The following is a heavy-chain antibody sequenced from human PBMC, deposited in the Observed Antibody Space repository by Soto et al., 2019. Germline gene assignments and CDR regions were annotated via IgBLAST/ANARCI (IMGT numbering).Heavy chain of an antibody. Sequence: PGESLKISCKGSGYSFTSYWIGWVRQMPGKGLEWMGIIYPGDSDTRYSPSFQGQVTISADKSISTAYLQWSSLKASDTAMYYCARLLGGGATHEYYYYYYMDVWGKGTTVTVSS. D-gene: IGHD2-21*01. CDR2: IYPGDSDT. J-gene: IGHJ6*03. V-gene: IGHV5-51*01. CDR1: GYSFTSYW. CDR3: ARLLGGGATHEYYYYYYMDV.